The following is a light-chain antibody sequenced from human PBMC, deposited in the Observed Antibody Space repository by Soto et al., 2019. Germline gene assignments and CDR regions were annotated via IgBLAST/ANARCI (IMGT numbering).Light chain of an antibody. CDR2: DAS. CDR1: QGISSF. Sequence: DIQMTQSASTLSASLGDRVTITCRASQGISSFLAWYQQKPGKSPKTLIYDASSLESGVPSRFSGSGSGTEFTLTISSLKPDDFATYYCQQYNSYWTFGQGTKVDIK. CDR3: QQYNSYWT. V-gene: IGKV1-5*01. J-gene: IGKJ1*01.